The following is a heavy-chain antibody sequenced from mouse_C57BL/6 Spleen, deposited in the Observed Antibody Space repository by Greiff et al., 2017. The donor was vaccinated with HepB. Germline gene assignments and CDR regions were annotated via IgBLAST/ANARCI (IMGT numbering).Heavy chain of an antibody. D-gene: IGHD2-1*01. J-gene: IGHJ2*01. V-gene: IGHV1-42*01. CDR1: GYSFTGYY. CDR3: ARGDGNHFDY. Sequence: EVKVVESGPELVKPGASVKISCKASGYSFTGYYMNWVKQSPEKSLEWIGEINPSTGGTTYNQKFKAKATLTVDKSSSTAYMQLKSLTSEDSAVYYCARGDGNHFDYWGQGTTLTVSS. CDR2: INPSTGGT.